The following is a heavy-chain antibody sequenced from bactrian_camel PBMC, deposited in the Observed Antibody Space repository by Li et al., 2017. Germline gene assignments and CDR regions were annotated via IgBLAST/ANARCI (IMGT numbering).Heavy chain of an antibody. CDR1: GSGISTFY. D-gene: IGHD2*01. CDR2: IDTGGAT. J-gene: IGHJ4*01. Sequence: HVQLVESGGGSVQAGGSLRLSCVASGSGISTFYMGWFRQAPEKEREGVAFIDTGGATNYAYSAAGRFTISKDSAKNTLYLQMNNLKPEDTAMYYCGTNKYCRGSACCNSDFSHWGQGTQVTVS. CDR3: GTNKYCRGSACCNSDFSH. V-gene: IGHV3S55*01.